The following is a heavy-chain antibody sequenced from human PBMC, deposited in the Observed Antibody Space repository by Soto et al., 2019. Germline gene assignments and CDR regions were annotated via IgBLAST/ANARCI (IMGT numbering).Heavy chain of an antibody. Sequence: QVELVESGGGVVKPGGSLRLSCTTSGFTFRDYYMAWIRQAPGKGLEWLSYISTSGNTIYYADSVRGRFSISRDNAKNSVYLQMTSLRADDTAVYCCARDQTTTVVTPLGNWGQGTLVTVSS. CDR2: ISTSGNTI. J-gene: IGHJ4*02. CDR1: GFTFRDYY. CDR3: ARDQTTTVVTPLGN. D-gene: IGHD4-17*01. V-gene: IGHV3-11*01.